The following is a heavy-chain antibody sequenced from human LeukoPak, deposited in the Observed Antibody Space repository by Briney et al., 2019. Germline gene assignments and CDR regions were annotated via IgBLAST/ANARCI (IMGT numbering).Heavy chain of an antibody. Sequence: SGPVLVKPTEALTLTCTVSGFSLSNARMGVSWIRQPHGKALERLAHHFSNDEKSFSTSLKSRVTISKDSFKSQVGLTMTDMDPVDTSTYDCARSVEWGYYFVLWGEGTLVTVPS. CDR3: ARSVEWGYYFVL. CDR2: HFSNDEK. J-gene: IGHJ4*02. V-gene: IGHV2-26*01. D-gene: IGHD3-16*01. CDR1: GFSLSNARMG.